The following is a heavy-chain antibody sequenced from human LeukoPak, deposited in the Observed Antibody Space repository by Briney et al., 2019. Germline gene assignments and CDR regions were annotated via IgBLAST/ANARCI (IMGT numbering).Heavy chain of an antibody. CDR2: ISGSGGST. D-gene: IGHD6-13*01. CDR3: AKQATYFSWYDY. Sequence: GGSLRLSCAASGFTLSSYAMSWVRQAPGKALEWVSAISGSGGSTYYADSVKGRFTISRDNSKNTLYLQMNSLRAEDTAVYYCAKQATYFSWYDYWGQGTLVTVSS. CDR1: GFTLSSYA. V-gene: IGHV3-23*01. J-gene: IGHJ4*02.